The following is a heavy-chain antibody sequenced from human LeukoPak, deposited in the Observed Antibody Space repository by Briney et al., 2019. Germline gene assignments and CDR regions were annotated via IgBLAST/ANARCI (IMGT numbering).Heavy chain of an antibody. CDR2: ISYDGSNK. J-gene: IGHJ4*02. V-gene: IGHV3-30*04. CDR3: ARDEQIYCGGDCYDWSSIAFDY. CDR1: GFTFSSYP. D-gene: IGHD2-21*02. Sequence: GGSLRLSCAASGFTFSSYPMHWVRQAPGKGLEWVAVISYDGSNKYYADSVKGRFTISRDNSKNTLYLQMNSLTTDDTAVFYCARDEQIYCGGDCYDWSSIAFDYWGQGTLVTVSS.